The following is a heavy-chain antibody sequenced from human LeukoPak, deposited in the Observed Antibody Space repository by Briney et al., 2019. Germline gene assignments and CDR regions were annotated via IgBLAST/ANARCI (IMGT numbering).Heavy chain of an antibody. CDR2: ISAYNGNT. V-gene: IGHV1-18*04. D-gene: IGHD6-13*01. Sequence: ASVKVSCEASGYTFTSYGISWVRQAPGQGLEWMGWISAYNGNTNYAQKLQGRVTMTTDTSTSTAYMELRSLRSDDTAVYYCAIIAAAGSFDYWGQGTLVTVSS. CDR1: GYTFTSYG. CDR3: AIIAAAGSFDY. J-gene: IGHJ4*02.